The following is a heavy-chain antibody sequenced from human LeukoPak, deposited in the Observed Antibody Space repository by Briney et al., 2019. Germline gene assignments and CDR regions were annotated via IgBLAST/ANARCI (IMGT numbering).Heavy chain of an antibody. CDR3: ARRREQVSFISRRKDQSFDY. Sequence: GGSLRLSCAASGFTLTIYWITWVRQAPGKGLEWVANIKQDGSEKYYVDSVKGRFTISRDNAKNSLYLQMNSLRAEDTAVYYCARRREQVSFISRRKDQSFDYWGQGTLVTVSS. D-gene: IGHD1-14*01. J-gene: IGHJ4*02. V-gene: IGHV3-7*01. CDR2: IKQDGSEK. CDR1: GFTLTIYW.